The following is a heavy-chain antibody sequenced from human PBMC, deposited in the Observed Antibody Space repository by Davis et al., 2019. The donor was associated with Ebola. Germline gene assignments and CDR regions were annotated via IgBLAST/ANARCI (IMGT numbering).Heavy chain of an antibody. CDR2: IYYSGST. Sequence: SETLSLTCTVSGGSISSYYWSWIRQPPGKGLEWIGYIYYSGSTNYNPSLKSRVTISVDKSKNQFSLKLSSVTAADTAVYYCARRIRGATIRPFDYWGQGTLVTVSS. V-gene: IGHV4-59*12. CDR3: ARRIRGATIRPFDY. D-gene: IGHD5-12*01. J-gene: IGHJ4*02. CDR1: GGSISSYY.